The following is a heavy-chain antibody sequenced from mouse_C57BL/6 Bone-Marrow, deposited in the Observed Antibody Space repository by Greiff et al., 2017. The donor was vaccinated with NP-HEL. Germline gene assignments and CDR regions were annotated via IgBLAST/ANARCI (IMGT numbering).Heavy chain of an antibody. CDR3: VYYDLDGALYYAMDY. D-gene: IGHD2-4*01. J-gene: IGHJ4*01. V-gene: IGHV1-74*01. CDR2: IHPSDSDT. CDR1: GYTFTSYW. Sequence: VHLVESGAELVKPGASVKVSCKASGYTFTSYWMHWVKQRPGQGLEWIGRIHPSDSDTNYNQKFKGKATLTVDKSSSTAYMQLSSLTSEDSAVYYCVYYDLDGALYYAMDYWGQGTSVTVSS.